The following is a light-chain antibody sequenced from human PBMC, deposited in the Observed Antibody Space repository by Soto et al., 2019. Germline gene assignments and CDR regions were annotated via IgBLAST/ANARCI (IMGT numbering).Light chain of an antibody. CDR3: QQSYSTPRLT. J-gene: IGKJ4*01. CDR2: AAS. CDR1: QSISSY. Sequence: DIQMTQSPSSLSASVGDRVTITCRASQSISSYLNWYQQKPGKAPKLLIYAASSLQSGVPSRFSGSGSGTDFTLTISSLQPEDFATYYCQQSYSTPRLTFGGGTKVGIK. V-gene: IGKV1-39*01.